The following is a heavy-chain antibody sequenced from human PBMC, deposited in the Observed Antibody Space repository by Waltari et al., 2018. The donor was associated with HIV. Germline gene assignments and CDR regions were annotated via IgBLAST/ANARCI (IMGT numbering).Heavy chain of an antibody. D-gene: IGHD3-22*01. V-gene: IGHV3-48*04. CDR1: GFTFNTFG. CDR2: ISTSSRPM. Sequence: DVQLEESGGGLVQPGGSLRLSCAASGFTFNTFGFNWVRQAPGKGLEWVSYISTSSRPMYYADSVKGRFTISRDDAKNSLYLEMNSLRADDTAVYYCARESYYYDSSGYPLAYWGQGILVTVSS. J-gene: IGHJ4*02. CDR3: ARESYYYDSSGYPLAY.